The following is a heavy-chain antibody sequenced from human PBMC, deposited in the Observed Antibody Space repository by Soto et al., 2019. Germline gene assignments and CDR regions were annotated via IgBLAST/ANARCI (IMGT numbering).Heavy chain of an antibody. J-gene: IGHJ4*01. CDR3: ARERQVDPGPQRNFLHL. CDR1: GISLSSVGFY. CDR2: MYFSGTT. D-gene: IGHD1-7*01. Sequence: SETLSLTCSVSGISLSSVGFYWIWIRQTPGKGLEWTGYMYFSGTTYYNPSLRSRVTIPVDTSKNQFSLRLTSVTAADTAVYFCARERQVDPGPQRNFLHLWGHGSMGNVS. V-gene: IGHV4-31*03.